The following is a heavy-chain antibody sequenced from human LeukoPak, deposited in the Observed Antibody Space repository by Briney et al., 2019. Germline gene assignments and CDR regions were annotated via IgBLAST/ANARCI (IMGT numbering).Heavy chain of an antibody. D-gene: IGHD3-9*01. CDR2: ISASGGTT. CDR3: AKGDVLPSYPTFDY. CDR1: GFTFSSYA. Sequence: GGSLRLSCAASGFTFSSYALSWVRQAPGKGLEWVSVISASGGTTYYADSVKGRFTISRDTSKDTVYLQMHSLTAEDTAVYYCAKGDVLPSYPTFDYWGQGTLVTVSS. V-gene: IGHV3-23*01. J-gene: IGHJ4*02.